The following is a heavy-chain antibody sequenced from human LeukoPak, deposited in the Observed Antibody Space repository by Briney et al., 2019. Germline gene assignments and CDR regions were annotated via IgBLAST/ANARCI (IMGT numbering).Heavy chain of an antibody. V-gene: IGHV3-48*01. Sequence: GGSLRLSCAASGFTFSSYSMNWVRQAPGKGLEWVSYISSSSSTIYYADSVKGRFTISRDNAKNSLYLQMNSLRAEDTAVYYCARGVVYVYWGQGTLVTVSS. CDR1: GFTFSSYS. J-gene: IGHJ4*02. D-gene: IGHD3-16*01. CDR2: ISSSSSTI. CDR3: ARGVVYVY.